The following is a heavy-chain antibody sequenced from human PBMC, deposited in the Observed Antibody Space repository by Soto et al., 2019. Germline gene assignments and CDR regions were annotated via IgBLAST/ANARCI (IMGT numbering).Heavy chain of an antibody. D-gene: IGHD6-13*01. Sequence: SETLSLTCTVSGDSIYSGSYYWNWIRQHPGKGLEWIGYIYYSGSTNYNPSLKSRVTISVDTSKNQFSLKLSSVTAADTAVYYCARAGPTHSSSWYYWSSPTANHNNYYYYGMDVWGQGTTVTVSS. CDR1: GDSIYSGSYY. J-gene: IGHJ6*02. CDR3: ARAGPTHSSSWYYWSSPTANHNNYYYYGMDV. V-gene: IGHV4-61*01. CDR2: IYYSGST.